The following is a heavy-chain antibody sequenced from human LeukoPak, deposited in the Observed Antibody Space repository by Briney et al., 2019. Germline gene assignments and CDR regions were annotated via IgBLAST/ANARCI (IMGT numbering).Heavy chain of an antibody. CDR2: ISGSGGST. CDR1: GFTFSSYA. V-gene: IGHV3-23*01. D-gene: IGHD3-10*01. Sequence: GGSLRLSCAASGFTFSSYAMSWVRQAPGKGLEWVSAISGSGGSTYYADSVKGRFTISRDNSKNTLYLQMNSLRAEDMAVYYCAKDQDRYGSGSWPFDYWGQGTLVTVSS. J-gene: IGHJ4*02. CDR3: AKDQDRYGSGSWPFDY.